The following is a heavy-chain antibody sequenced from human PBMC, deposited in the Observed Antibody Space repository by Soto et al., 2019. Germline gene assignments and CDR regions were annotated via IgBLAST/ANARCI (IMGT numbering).Heavy chain of an antibody. J-gene: IGHJ3*02. V-gene: IGHV4-59*01. D-gene: IGHD6-13*01. Sequence: EILSRHWAVSVDSFTSYSWSYIRQPPGKGLEWIGYIYSSGSANYNPSLKRRVTLSIDTSKNQTSLTLNSVTAADTAVYSCARVGKTSSNDAFDIWGQGTMVTVSS. CDR1: VDSFTSYS. CDR2: IYSSGSA. CDR3: ARVGKTSSNDAFDI.